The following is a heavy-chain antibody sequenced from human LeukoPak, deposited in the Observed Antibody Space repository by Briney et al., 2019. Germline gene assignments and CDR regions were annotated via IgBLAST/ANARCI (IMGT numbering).Heavy chain of an antibody. CDR1: GFIFSSYA. Sequence: AGGSLRLSCAASGFIFSSYAMSWVRQAPGKGLEWVSAISGSGGSTYYADSVKGRFTISRDNSKNTPYLQMNSLRAEDTAVYYCAKDPRYSGYDLGFDYWGQGTLVTVSS. V-gene: IGHV3-23*01. CDR2: ISGSGGST. CDR3: AKDPRYSGYDLGFDY. J-gene: IGHJ4*02. D-gene: IGHD5-12*01.